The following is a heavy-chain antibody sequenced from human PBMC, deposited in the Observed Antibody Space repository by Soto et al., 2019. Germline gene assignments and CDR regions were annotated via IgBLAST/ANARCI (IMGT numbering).Heavy chain of an antibody. CDR3: ARTGNYDFWSGPDAFDI. CDR2: IIPIFGTA. CDR1: GGTFSSYA. Sequence: QVQLVQSGAEVKKPGSSVKVSCKASGGTFSSYAISWVRQAPGQGLEWMGGIIPIFGTANFAQKFQGRVTITADESTSTAYMELSSLGSEDTAVYYCARTGNYDFWSGPDAFDIWGQGTMVTVSS. V-gene: IGHV1-69*01. J-gene: IGHJ3*02. D-gene: IGHD3-3*01.